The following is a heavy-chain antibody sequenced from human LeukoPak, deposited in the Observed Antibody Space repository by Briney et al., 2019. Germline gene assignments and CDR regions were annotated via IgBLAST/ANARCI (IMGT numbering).Heavy chain of an antibody. V-gene: IGHV3-23*01. J-gene: IGHJ4*02. CDR3: ARETSIAARNFDY. CDR2: ISGSGGST. D-gene: IGHD6-6*01. CDR1: GFTFSSYG. Sequence: PGGSLRLSCAAPGFTFSSYGMSWVRQAPGKGLEWVSAISGSGGSTYYADSVKGRFTISRDNAKNSLYLQMNSLRAEDTAVYYCARETSIAARNFDYWGQGTLVTVSS.